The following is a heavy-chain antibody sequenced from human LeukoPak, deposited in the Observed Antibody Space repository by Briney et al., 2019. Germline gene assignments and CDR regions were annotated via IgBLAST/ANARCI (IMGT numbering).Heavy chain of an antibody. CDR2: INVDGTAE. CDR3: ARDPYRFAFDI. V-gene: IGHV3-7*03. CDR1: GFSFSTIY. D-gene: IGHD1-26*01. J-gene: IGHJ3*02. Sequence: GGSLRLPCAASGFSFSTIYMSWVRQTPGQGLEWVANINVDGTAEYYVDSVKGRFTISGDNAKNSLYLQMNSLRAEDTAVYYCARDPYRFAFDIWGQGTVVLVSS.